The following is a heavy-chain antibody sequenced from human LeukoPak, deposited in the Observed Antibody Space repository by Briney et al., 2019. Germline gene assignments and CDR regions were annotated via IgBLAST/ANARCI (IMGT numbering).Heavy chain of an antibody. V-gene: IGHV1-18*01. Sequence: ASVKVSCKASGYTFTSYGISWVRQAPGQGLEWMGWISAYNGNTNYAQKLQGRVTMTTDTSTSTAYMELRSLRSDDTAVYYCARVGGTMIVFQPPIDYWGQGTLVTVSS. CDR3: ARVGGTMIVFQPPIDY. CDR2: ISAYNGNT. J-gene: IGHJ4*02. D-gene: IGHD3-22*01. CDR1: GYTFTSYG.